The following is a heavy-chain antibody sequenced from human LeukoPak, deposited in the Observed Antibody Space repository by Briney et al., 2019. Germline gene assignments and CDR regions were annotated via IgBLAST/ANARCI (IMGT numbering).Heavy chain of an antibody. CDR2: IKPKSGAT. CDR3: ARVREWEEISGAIPDYFDY. V-gene: IGHV1-2*02. CDR1: GYTFTGHF. D-gene: IGHD3-3*01. Sequence: ASVKVSCKTSGYTFTGHFMNWVRQAPEQGLEWMGWIKPKSGATAYAQKFQGRVTMTRDTAINTAYLEVSGLTPDDTAVYYCARVREWEEISGAIPDYFDYWGQGTLITVPS. J-gene: IGHJ4*02.